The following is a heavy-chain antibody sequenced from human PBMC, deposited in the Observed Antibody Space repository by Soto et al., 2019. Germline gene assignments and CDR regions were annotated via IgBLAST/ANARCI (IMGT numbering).Heavy chain of an antibody. D-gene: IGHD5-18*01. CDR2: IYYSGNT. V-gene: IGHV4-61*08. CDR1: GDSVTSGDYY. Sequence: SETLSLTCTVSGDSVTSGDYYWSWIRQPPGKGLEWIGYIYYSGNTNYSPSLKSRVAISLDTSHNQFSLKLSSVTAADTAVYFCARIPVDTYMTYWFDTWGQGTLVTVSS. J-gene: IGHJ5*01. CDR3: ARIPVDTYMTYWFDT.